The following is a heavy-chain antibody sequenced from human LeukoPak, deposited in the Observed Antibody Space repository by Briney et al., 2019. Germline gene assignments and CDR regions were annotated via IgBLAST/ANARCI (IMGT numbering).Heavy chain of an antibody. CDR1: GGSISSYY. CDR3: ARGGSPLTDAFDI. D-gene: IGHD1-26*01. CDR2: IYYSGST. Sequence: SETLSLTCTVSGGSISSYYWSWIRQPPGKGLEWIGYIYYSGSTNYNPSLKSRVTISVDTPKNQFSLKLSSVTAADTAVYYCARGGSPLTDAFDIWGQGTMVTVSS. J-gene: IGHJ3*02. V-gene: IGHV4-59*01.